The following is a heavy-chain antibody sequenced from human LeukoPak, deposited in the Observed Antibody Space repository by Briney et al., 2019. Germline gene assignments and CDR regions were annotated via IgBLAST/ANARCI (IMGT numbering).Heavy chain of an antibody. CDR3: ARTFYYGSGSSYYYYYYMDV. Sequence: SETLSLTCTVSGGSISSYYWSWLRQPPGKGQEWIGYIYYSGSTNYNPSLKSRVTISVDTSKNQFSLKLSSVTAADTAVYYCARTFYYGSGSSYYYYYYMDVWGKGTMVTVSS. D-gene: IGHD3-10*01. CDR2: IYYSGST. J-gene: IGHJ6*03. V-gene: IGHV4-59*01. CDR1: GGSISSYY.